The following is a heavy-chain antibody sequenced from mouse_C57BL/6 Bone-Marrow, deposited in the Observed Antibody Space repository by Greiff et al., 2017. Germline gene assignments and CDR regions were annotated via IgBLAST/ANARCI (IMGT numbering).Heavy chain of an antibody. CDR2: IYPGSGST. J-gene: IGHJ4*01. Sequence: VQLQQSGAELVKPGASVKMSCKASGYTFTSYWITWVKQRPGQGLEWIGDIYPGSGSTNYNEKFKSKATLTVDTSSSTAYMQLSSLTSEDSAVYYCASYYSNPYYAMDYWGQGTSVTVSS. D-gene: IGHD2-5*01. V-gene: IGHV1-55*01. CDR3: ASYYSNPYYAMDY. CDR1: GYTFTSYW.